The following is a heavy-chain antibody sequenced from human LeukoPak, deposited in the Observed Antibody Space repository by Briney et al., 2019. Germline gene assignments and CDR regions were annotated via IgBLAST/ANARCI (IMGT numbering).Heavy chain of an antibody. D-gene: IGHD3-22*01. Sequence: AAVKVSFKACVYTFTKYVITWLGQAAGRGLEWMGWISDFNGNTNYAQKFQGRVTMTTDTSTKIAYMELRSLRSDDTAVYYCARGYQTSYYDRSGYLTYFDYWGQGTLVTASS. CDR2: ISDFNGNT. CDR1: VYTFTKYV. CDR3: ARGYQTSYYDRSGYLTYFDY. V-gene: IGHV1-18*01. J-gene: IGHJ4*02.